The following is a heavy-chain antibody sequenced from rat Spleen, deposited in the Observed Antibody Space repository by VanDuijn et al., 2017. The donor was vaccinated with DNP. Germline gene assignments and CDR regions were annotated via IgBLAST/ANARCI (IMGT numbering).Heavy chain of an antibody. CDR2: ISTGGGNT. J-gene: IGHJ2*01. Sequence: EVQLVESGGGLVQPGRSMKLSCVASGFTFSNYYMALVRQAPSTGLEWVASISTGGGNTYYRDSVTSRFTRSRDNAKSTLYLQMDSLRSEDTATYYCASHITIAAYFDYWGQGVMVTVSS. V-gene: IGHV5-25*01. CDR1: GFTFSNYY. D-gene: IGHD1-2*01. CDR3: ASHITIAAYFDY.